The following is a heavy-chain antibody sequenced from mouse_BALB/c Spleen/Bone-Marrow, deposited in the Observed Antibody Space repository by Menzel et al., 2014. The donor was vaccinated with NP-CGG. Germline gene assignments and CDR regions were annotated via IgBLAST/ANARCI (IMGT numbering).Heavy chain of an antibody. CDR3: ARSTTVKDYFDD. V-gene: IGHV1-54*01. CDR2: INPGSGGS. D-gene: IGHD1-1*01. J-gene: IGHJ2*01. CDR1: GYAFTNYL. Sequence: QVQLKQSGAELVRPGTSVKVSCKASGYAFTNYLIEWVKQRPGQGLEWIGVINPGSGGSNNNEKFKGKATLTADKSSSTAYMQLSSLTSDDSAVYFCARSTTVKDYFDDWGQGTTLTVSS.